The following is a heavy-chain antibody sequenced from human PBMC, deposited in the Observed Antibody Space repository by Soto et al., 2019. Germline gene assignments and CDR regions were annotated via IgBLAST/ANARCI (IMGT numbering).Heavy chain of an antibody. Sequence: SETLSLTCTVSGGSISSSSYCWGWIRQPPGKGLEWIGSIYYSGSTYYNPSLKSRVTISVDTSKNQFSLKLSSVTAADTAVYYCARAERGVAYFYYYYGMDVWGQGTTVTVSS. CDR1: GGSISSSSYC. V-gene: IGHV4-39*01. J-gene: IGHJ6*02. CDR3: ARAERGVAYFYYYYGMDV. D-gene: IGHD3-10*01. CDR2: IYYSGST.